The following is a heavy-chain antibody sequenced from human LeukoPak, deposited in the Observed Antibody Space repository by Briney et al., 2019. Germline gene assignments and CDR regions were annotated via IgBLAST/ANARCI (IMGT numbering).Heavy chain of an antibody. CDR3: ARASSDDTAMATPFAY. V-gene: IGHV1-69*13. D-gene: IGHD5-18*01. Sequence: GASVKVSCKASGGTFSNYAINWVRQAPGQGLEWMGGIIPIFGTPNYVQKFQGRVTITADESTSTAYMELSSLRSVDTAVYYCARASSDDTAMATPFAYWGQGTLVTVSS. J-gene: IGHJ4*02. CDR2: IIPIFGTP. CDR1: GGTFSNYA.